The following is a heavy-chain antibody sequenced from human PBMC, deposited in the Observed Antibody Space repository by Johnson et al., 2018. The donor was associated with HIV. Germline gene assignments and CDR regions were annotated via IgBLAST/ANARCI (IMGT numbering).Heavy chain of an antibody. V-gene: IGHV3-66*01. D-gene: IGHD3-3*01. CDR1: GFTVSSNY. J-gene: IGHJ3*02. Sequence: VQLVESGGGLVKPGGSLRLSCAASGFTVSSNYMTWVRQAPGKGLEWVSVIFSGGSTYYADSVKGRFTISRDNSKNTLYLQMNSLRADDTAVYYCAREDVFGPYDAFDIWGQGTMVTVSS. CDR3: AREDVFGPYDAFDI. CDR2: IFSGGST.